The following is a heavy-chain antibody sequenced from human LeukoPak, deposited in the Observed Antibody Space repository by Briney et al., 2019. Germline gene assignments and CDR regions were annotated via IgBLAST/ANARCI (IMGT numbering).Heavy chain of an antibody. J-gene: IGHJ4*02. CDR3: ATDPEQLVLGY. CDR2: VDPEDGET. Sequence: ASVKVSCKVSGYTFTDYYMHWVQQAPGKGLEWMGLVDPEDGETIYADKFQGRVTITADTSTHTAYMELSSLRSEDTAVYYCATDPEQLVLGYWGQGTLVTVSS. CDR1: GYTFTDYY. D-gene: IGHD6-13*01. V-gene: IGHV1-69-2*01.